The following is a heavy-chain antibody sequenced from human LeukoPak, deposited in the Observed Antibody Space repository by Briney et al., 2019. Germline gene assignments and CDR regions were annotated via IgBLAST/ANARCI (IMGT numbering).Heavy chain of an antibody. D-gene: IGHD4-11*01. CDR2: INTINGNP. V-gene: IGHV7-4-1*02. Sequence: WMGWINTINGNPTYAQGFTGRFAFSLDTSVTTAYLQVNSLKGEDTAVYYCVREYSTMAFDYWGQGTLVTVSS. J-gene: IGHJ4*02. CDR3: VREYSTMAFDY.